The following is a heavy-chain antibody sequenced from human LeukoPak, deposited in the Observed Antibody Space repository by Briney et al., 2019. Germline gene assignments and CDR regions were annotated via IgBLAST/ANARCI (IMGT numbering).Heavy chain of an antibody. Sequence: GGSLRLSCAASGFTFSSYGMHWVRQAPGKGLEWVAFIRYDGSNKYYADSVKGRFTISRDNSKNTLYLQMNSLRAEDTAVYYCAKDASGSYYYFDYWGQGTLVTVSS. J-gene: IGHJ4*02. V-gene: IGHV3-30*02. CDR1: GFTFSSYG. D-gene: IGHD3-10*01. CDR3: AKDASGSYYYFDY. CDR2: IRYDGSNK.